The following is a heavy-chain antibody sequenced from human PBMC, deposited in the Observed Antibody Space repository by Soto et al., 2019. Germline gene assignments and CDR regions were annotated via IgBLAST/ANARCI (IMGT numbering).Heavy chain of an antibody. J-gene: IGHJ4*02. Sequence: SETLSLTCTVSGGSISSGGYYWSWIRQHPGKGLEWIGYIYYSGSTYYNPSLKSRVTISVDTSKNQFSLKLSSVTAADTAVYHCAKGGIGRSGLDYWGQGTLVTVSS. D-gene: IGHD1-26*01. CDR1: GGSISSGGYY. V-gene: IGHV4-31*03. CDR2: IYYSGST. CDR3: AKGGIGRSGLDY.